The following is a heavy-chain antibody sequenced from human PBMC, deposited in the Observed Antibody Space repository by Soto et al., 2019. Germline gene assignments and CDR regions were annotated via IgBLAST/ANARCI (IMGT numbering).Heavy chain of an antibody. CDR1: GFTFSSYA. V-gene: IGHV3-30-3*01. D-gene: IGHD4-17*01. CDR2: ISYDGSNK. Sequence: GGSLRLSCAASGFTFSSYAMHWVRQAPGKGLEWVAVISYDGSNKYYADSVKGRFTISRDNSKNTLYLQMNSLRAEDTAVYYCAREMTTMGDAFDIWGQGTMVTVSS. CDR3: AREMTTMGDAFDI. J-gene: IGHJ3*02.